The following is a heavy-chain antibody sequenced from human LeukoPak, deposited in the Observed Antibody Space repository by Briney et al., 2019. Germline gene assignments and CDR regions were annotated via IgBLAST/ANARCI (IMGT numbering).Heavy chain of an antibody. J-gene: IGHJ4*02. Sequence: GGSLRLSCAASGFTFSSYAMHWVRQAPGKGLEWVAVISYDGSNKYYADSVKGRFTISRDNSKNTLYLQMNSLRAEDTAVYYCAKAIHSSSSGVVDYWGQGTLVTVSS. D-gene: IGHD6-6*01. CDR1: GFTFSSYA. V-gene: IGHV3-30-3*01. CDR2: ISYDGSNK. CDR3: AKAIHSSSSGVVDY.